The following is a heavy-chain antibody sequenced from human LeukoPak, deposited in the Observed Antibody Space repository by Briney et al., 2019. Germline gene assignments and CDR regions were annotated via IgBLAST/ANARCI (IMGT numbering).Heavy chain of an antibody. CDR1: GFSVIRNY. J-gene: IGHJ4*02. CDR3: ARGSALEKGSYDY. Sequence: GGSLRLSCAASGFSVIRNYMSGVRQAPGKGLEWVANIKEDGSKKYYVDSVKGRFTISRDNAENSLYLQMNSLRVEDTAVYYCARGSALEKGSYDYWGQGPLVTVSS. D-gene: IGHD1-26*01. V-gene: IGHV3-7*05. CDR2: IKEDGSKK.